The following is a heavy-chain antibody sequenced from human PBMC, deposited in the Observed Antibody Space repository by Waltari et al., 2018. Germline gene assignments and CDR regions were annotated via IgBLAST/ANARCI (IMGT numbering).Heavy chain of an antibody. CDR2: ISGSGKDT. CDR3: AKDLRASAGPY. V-gene: IGHV3-23*01. D-gene: IGHD6-13*01. J-gene: IGHJ4*02. Sequence: EVQLLESGGGLVQPGGSLRLSCVGTGFSFSTYGMTWVRQAPGKGLEWVSAISGSGKDTYYADFVKGRFTKSRDNSKNTLYLHMKNVRVDDTAIYYCAKDLRASAGPYWGQGTLVTVSS. CDR1: GFSFSTYG.